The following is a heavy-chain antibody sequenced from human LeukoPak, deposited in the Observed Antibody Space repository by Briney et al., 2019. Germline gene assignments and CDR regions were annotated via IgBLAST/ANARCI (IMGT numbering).Heavy chain of an antibody. CDR2: IYYTGT. J-gene: IGHJ4*02. D-gene: IGHD7-27*01. V-gene: IGHV4-59*02. CDR1: GGSVTDYY. CDR3: ASRKLGNDY. Sequence: SETLSLTCTVSGGSVTDYYWSWLRQSPGKGLEWIGYIYYTGTSYNPSLKSRVTISADTSKNQFSLKLISVTAAGTAVYYCASRKLGNDYWGQGTLVTVSS.